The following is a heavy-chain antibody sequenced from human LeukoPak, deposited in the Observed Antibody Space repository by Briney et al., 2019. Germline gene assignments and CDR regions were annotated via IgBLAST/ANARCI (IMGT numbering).Heavy chain of an antibody. V-gene: IGHV3-64*01. J-gene: IGHJ4*02. D-gene: IGHD3-9*01. CDR3: ARGYDILTGYLDY. CDR1: GLTFSSYA. CDR2: ISSNGGST. Sequence: GGSLRLSCAASGLTFSSYAMHWVRQAPGKGLEYVSAISSNGGSTYYANSVKGRFTISRDNSKNTLYLQMGSLRAEDMAVYYCARGYDILTGYLDYWGQGTLVTVSS.